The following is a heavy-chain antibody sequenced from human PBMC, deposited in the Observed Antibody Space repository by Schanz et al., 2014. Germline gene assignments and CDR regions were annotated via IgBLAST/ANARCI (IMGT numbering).Heavy chain of an antibody. Sequence: QVQLQESGPGLVKPSGTLSLTCVVSGGSISSGVWWTWARQSPGKGLKWIGEIFNGWTTNYNPSLWIPIANSVNKSKIHFSLILSSMTAADTAVYYCTRSTLWSYDVWGRGTMVIVSS. V-gene: IGHV4-4*02. D-gene: IGHD2-21*01. J-gene: IGHJ3*01. CDR2: IFNGWTT. CDR3: TRSTLWSYDV. CDR1: GGSISSGVW.